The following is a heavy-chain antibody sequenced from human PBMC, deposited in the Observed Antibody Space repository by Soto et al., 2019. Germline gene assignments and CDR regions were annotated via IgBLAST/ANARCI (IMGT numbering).Heavy chain of an antibody. J-gene: IGHJ4*02. CDR2: ISYDGSNK. CDR1: GFTFSSYA. D-gene: IGHD6-13*01. CDR3: ARSSSLDY. V-gene: IGHV3-30-3*01. Sequence: QVQLVESGGGVVQPGRSLRLSCAASGFTFSSYAMHWVRQAPGKGLEWVAVISYDGSNKYYADSVKGRFTISRDNSKNTLYLQMNSLRAEDTAVYYCARSSSLDYWGQGTLVTVSS.